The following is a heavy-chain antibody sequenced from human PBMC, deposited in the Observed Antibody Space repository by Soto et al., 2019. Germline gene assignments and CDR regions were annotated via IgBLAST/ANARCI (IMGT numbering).Heavy chain of an antibody. J-gene: IGHJ6*02. CDR2: MNPNSGNT. D-gene: IGHD6-13*01. CDR1: GYTFTSYD. V-gene: IGHV1-8*01. CDR3: AAQASSSWYSYYYYGMDV. Sequence: ASVKVSCKASGYTFTSYDINRVRQATGQGLEWMGWMNPNSGNTGYAQKFQGRVTMTRNTSISTAYMELSSLRSEDTAVYYCAAQASSSWYSYYYYGMDVWGQGTTVTVSS.